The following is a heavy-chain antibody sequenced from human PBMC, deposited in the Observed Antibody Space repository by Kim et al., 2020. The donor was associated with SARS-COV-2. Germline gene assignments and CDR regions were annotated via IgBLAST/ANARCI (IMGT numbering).Heavy chain of an antibody. V-gene: IGHV3-66*01. J-gene: IGHJ4*02. D-gene: IGHD2-2*02. CDR2: LYRGGTT. Sequence: GGSLRLSCAASGFTVSDNYMNWVRQTPGKGLEFVSFLYRGGTTYYADSVKGRVTISRDDSKNTLYLQMSSLRAEDTAVYYCATGYPHLLNWGQGIPVTFS. CDR1: GFTVSDNY. CDR3: ATGYPHLLN.